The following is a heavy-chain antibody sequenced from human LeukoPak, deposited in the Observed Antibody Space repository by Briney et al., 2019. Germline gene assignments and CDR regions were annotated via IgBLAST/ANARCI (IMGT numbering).Heavy chain of an antibody. J-gene: IGHJ4*02. V-gene: IGHV3-48*02. D-gene: IGHD2-21*02. Sequence: GGSLRLSCAASGFTFSSYAMSWVRQAPGKGLEWVSYISGSSTTIYYADSVKGRFTISRDNAKNSLYLQMNSLRDEDTAVYYCARAQYCGGDCYWSFDYWGQGTLVTVPS. CDR3: ARAQYCGGDCYWSFDY. CDR1: GFTFSSYA. CDR2: ISGSSTTI.